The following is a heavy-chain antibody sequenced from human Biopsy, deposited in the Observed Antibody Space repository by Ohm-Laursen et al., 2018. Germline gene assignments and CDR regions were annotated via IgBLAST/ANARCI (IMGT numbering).Heavy chain of an antibody. CDR2: INHSGRT. Sequence: GTLSLTWAVYGESFNGYYWSWIRQTPGKGLEWIGEINHSGRTNYNQSLKSRVTISVDTSKNQFSLKVRSVTAADTAVYYCVRGVDYYDPYHYYALDVWGQGTTVTVSS. CDR3: VRGVDYYDPYHYYALDV. CDR1: GESFNGYY. V-gene: IGHV4-34*01. D-gene: IGHD3-22*01. J-gene: IGHJ6*02.